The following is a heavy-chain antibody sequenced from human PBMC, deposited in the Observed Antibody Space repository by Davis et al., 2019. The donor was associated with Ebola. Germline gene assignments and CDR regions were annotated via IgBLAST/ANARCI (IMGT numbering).Heavy chain of an antibody. D-gene: IGHD1-7*01. V-gene: IGHV1-46*01. J-gene: IGHJ4*02. CDR3: ARGFYNWNFQDYFDY. CDR2: IAPSGGST. Sequence: ASVKVSCKASEYTFTNYYVHWVRQAPGQGLEWMGAIAPSGGSTIYAQKFQGRVTMTRDTSTSTVYMELSSLRSEDTAVYYCARGFYNWNFQDYFDYWGQGTLVTVSS. CDR1: EYTFTNYY.